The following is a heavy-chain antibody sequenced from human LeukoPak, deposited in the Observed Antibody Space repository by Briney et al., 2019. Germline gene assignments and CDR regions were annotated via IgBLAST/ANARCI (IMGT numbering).Heavy chain of an antibody. CDR3: AKDSQNIKNLAVAGKALHYYYYGMDV. D-gene: IGHD6-19*01. J-gene: IGHJ6*01. CDR1: GFTFSSYG. Sequence: QPGGSLRLSCAASGFTFSSYGMHWVRQAPGKGLEWVAVISYDGSNKYYADSVKGRFTISRDNSKNTLYLQMNSLRAEDTAVYYCAKDSQNIKNLAVAGKALHYYYYGMDVWGQGTTVTVPS. CDR2: ISYDGSNK. V-gene: IGHV3-30*18.